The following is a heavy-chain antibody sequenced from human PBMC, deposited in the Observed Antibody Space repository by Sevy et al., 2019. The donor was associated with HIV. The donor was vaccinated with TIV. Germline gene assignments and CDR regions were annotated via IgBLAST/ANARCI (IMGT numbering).Heavy chain of an antibody. D-gene: IGHD2-15*01. CDR1: GFTFSIYA. CDR2: ISVSGGNE. CDR3: EKDQDNNWFDP. V-gene: IGHV3-23*01. Sequence: GGSLRLSCAASGFTFSIYALTLVRQAPGRGLEWVSSISVSGGNEYYADSVKGRLTISRDNSKNTRYLQMNSLRAEDTAVHYCEKDQDNNWFDPWGQGTLVTVSS. J-gene: IGHJ5*02.